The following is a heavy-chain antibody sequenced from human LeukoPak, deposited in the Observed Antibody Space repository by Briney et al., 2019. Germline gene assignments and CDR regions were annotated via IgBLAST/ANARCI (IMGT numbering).Heavy chain of an antibody. CDR3: ARAYSSSSGVDYYYYMDV. D-gene: IGHD6-6*01. CDR1: GGTFISYA. CDR2: IIPILGTA. Sequence: AVRVSYRASGGTFISYAISGVRQAPGQGREWVGGIIPILGTANYAQKFQGRVTITTDESTSTAYMDLSSLRSEDTPVYYCARAYSSSSGVDYYYYMDVWGKGTTVTVSS. J-gene: IGHJ6*03. V-gene: IGHV1-69*05.